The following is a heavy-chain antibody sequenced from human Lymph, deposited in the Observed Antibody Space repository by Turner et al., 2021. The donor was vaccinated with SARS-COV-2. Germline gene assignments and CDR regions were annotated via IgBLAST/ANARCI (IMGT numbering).Heavy chain of an antibody. J-gene: IGHJ6*02. CDR2: IYSGGST. CDR1: GLTVSSNY. CDR3: ARDLDTAGGMDV. D-gene: IGHD5-18*01. Sequence: EVQLVESGGGLVQPGGSLRLSCAASGLTVSSNYMTWVRQAPGKGLEWVSVIYSGGSTYYADSVKGRFIISRHNSKNTLYLQMNSLRAEDTAVYYCARDLDTAGGMDVWGQGTTVTVSS. V-gene: IGHV3-53*04.